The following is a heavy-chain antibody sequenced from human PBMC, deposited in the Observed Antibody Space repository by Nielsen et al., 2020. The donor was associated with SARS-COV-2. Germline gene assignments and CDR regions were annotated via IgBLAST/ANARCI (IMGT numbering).Heavy chain of an antibody. CDR3: ANLFPLSC. Sequence: GESLKISCAASGFTFSSYTMSWVRQAPGKGLEWVSAISGSGATTYNADSVKGRFIISRDNSKNSLYLQMNSLRAEDTALYYCANLFPLSCWGQGTLVTVSS. J-gene: IGHJ4*02. V-gene: IGHV3-23*01. CDR1: GFTFSSYT. CDR2: ISGSGATT. D-gene: IGHD3-16*02.